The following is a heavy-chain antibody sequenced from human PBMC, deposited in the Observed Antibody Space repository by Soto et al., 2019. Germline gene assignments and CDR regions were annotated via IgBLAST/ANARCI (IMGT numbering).Heavy chain of an antibody. Sequence: QVQLVQSGAEVKKPGSSVKVSCKASGGTFSSYAISWVRQAPGQGLEWMVGIIPISDTTDYAQKFKGRVTITADDSTSTAYMELSSLRSEDTAVYYCARSQGSSTSLEIYYYYYYGMDVWGQGTTVTVSS. D-gene: IGHD2-2*01. CDR2: IIPISDTT. V-gene: IGHV1-69*01. J-gene: IGHJ6*02. CDR1: GGTFSSYA. CDR3: ARSQGSSTSLEIYYYYYYGMDV.